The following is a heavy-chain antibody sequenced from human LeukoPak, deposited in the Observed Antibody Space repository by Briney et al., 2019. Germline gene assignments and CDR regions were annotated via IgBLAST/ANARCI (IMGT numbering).Heavy chain of an antibody. CDR1: GYTFTGYY. D-gene: IGHD3-22*01. CDR2: INPNSGGT. V-gene: IGHV1-2*02. J-gene: IGHJ5*02. CDR3: ARRRNYDSSGYPWLDP. Sequence: GASVKVSCKASGYTFTGYYMHWVRQAPGQGLEWMGWINPNSGGTNYAQKFQGRVTMTRDTSISTAYMELSRLRSDDTAVYYCARRRNYDSSGYPWLDPWGQGTLVTVSS.